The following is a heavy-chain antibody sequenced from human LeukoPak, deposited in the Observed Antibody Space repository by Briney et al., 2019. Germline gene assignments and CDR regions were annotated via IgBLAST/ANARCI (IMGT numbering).Heavy chain of an antibody. J-gene: IGHJ4*02. CDR3: ARICSSTDCLIPD. D-gene: IGHD2-2*01. V-gene: IGHV3-74*01. CDR1: GFTFSRHW. Sequence: GGSPRLSCAASGFTFSRHWMHWVRQAPGKGLVWISRINSDASDTNYADFVKGRFTISRDNAKNTVYLQINSLRDEDTAVYYCARICSSTDCLIPDWGQGTLVTVSS. CDR2: INSDASDT.